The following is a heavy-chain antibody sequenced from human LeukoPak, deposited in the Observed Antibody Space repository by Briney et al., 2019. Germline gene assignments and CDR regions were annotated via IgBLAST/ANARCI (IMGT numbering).Heavy chain of an antibody. CDR2: ISAYIGNT. D-gene: IGHD2-15*01. CDR1: GYAFPSFG. V-gene: IGHV1-18*01. Sequence: ASVKVSYEASGYAFPSFGISWVRQAPGQGLEWMGWISAYIGNTNYAQKLQGRVAMTTDPSTSTAYMELGSLRSDDTAGYYCARNAGCSGGSCFFDYWGQGTLVSDCS. J-gene: IGHJ4*02. CDR3: ARNAGCSGGSCFFDY.